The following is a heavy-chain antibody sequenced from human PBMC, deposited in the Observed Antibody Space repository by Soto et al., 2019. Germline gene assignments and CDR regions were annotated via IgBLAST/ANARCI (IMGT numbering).Heavy chain of an antibody. D-gene: IGHD3-10*01. J-gene: IGHJ4*02. CDR3: ARDWGNSYYYY. Sequence: ASVKVSCKASGYTFTSYAMHWVRQAPGQRLEWMGWINAGNGNTKYSQKFQGRVTMTTDTSTSTAYMELRSLGSDDTAVYYCARDWGNSYYYYWGQGTQVTVSS. CDR1: GYTFTSYA. V-gene: IGHV1-3*01. CDR2: INAGNGNT.